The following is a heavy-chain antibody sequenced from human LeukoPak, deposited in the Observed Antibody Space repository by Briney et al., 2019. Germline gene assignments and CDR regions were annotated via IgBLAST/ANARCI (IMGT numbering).Heavy chain of an antibody. CDR3: AKATGTLGN. CDR2: VSISVTST. CDR1: GFTFSSYA. Sequence: GGSLRLSCTASGFTFSSYAINWVRQAPGKGLEWVAVVSISVTSTYYADSVKGRFTISRDNSKNTLYLQMNSLTAEDTAIYYCAKATGTLGNWGQGILVTVSS. V-gene: IGHV3-23*01. D-gene: IGHD1-1*01. J-gene: IGHJ4*02.